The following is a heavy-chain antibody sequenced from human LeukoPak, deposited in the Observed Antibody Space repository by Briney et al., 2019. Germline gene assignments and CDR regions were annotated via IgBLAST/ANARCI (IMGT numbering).Heavy chain of an antibody. CDR2: IGAYNGNT. Sequence: ASVKVSCKASGYTFTSYGISWVRQAPGQGLEWMGWIGAYNGNTNYAQKLQGRVTMTTDTSTSTAYMELRSLRSDDTAVYYCARVGQITIFGVVIRRYMDVWGKGTTVTVSS. D-gene: IGHD3-3*01. CDR3: ARVGQITIFGVVIRRYMDV. J-gene: IGHJ6*03. V-gene: IGHV1-18*01. CDR1: GYTFTSYG.